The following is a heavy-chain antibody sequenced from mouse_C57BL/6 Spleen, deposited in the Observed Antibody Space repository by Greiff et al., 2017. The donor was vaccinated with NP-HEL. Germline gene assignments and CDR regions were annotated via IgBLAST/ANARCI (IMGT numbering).Heavy chain of an antibody. CDR2: ISSGGSYT. Sequence: EVMLVESGGDLVKPGGSLKLSCAASGFTFSSYGMSWVRQTPDKRLEWVATISSGGSYTYYPDSVKGRFTISRDNAKNTLYLQMSSLKSEDTAMYYCARQGGLTSLRGYFDVWGTGTTVTVSS. CDR1: GFTFSSYG. CDR3: ARQGGLTSLRGYFDV. V-gene: IGHV5-6*02. D-gene: IGHD4-1*01. J-gene: IGHJ1*03.